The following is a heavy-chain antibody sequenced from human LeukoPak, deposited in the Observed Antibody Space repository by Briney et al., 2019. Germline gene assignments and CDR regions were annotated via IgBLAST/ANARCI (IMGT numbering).Heavy chain of an antibody. J-gene: IGHJ4*02. CDR2: IYTTGST. Sequence: SETLSLTCTVSGGSIISSNYWSWIRQPAGKGLEWVGRIYTTGSTDYNPSLKSRVIMSVDTSKNQFSLILTSVTAADTAVYYCAIQRPAVTFFDTWGQGTLVTDSS. D-gene: IGHD2-15*01. CDR3: AIQRPAVTFFDT. CDR1: GGSIISSNY. V-gene: IGHV4-4*07.